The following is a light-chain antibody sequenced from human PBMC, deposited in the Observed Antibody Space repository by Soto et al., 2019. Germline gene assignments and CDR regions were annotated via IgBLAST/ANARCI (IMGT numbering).Light chain of an antibody. Sequence: EIVLTQSPGTLSLSPGERATLSCRASQSVDSYLAWYQQKPGQTPRLLIYDASNRATGIPARFSGSGSGTDFTLTISSLEPEDFAVYYCQQRYNWWTFGQGTKVEIK. V-gene: IGKV3-11*01. CDR3: QQRYNWWT. CDR1: QSVDSY. CDR2: DAS. J-gene: IGKJ1*01.